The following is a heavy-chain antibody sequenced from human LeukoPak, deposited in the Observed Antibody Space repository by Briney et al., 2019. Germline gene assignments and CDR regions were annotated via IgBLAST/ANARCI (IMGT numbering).Heavy chain of an antibody. CDR1: GFTFSSYA. V-gene: IGHV3-23*01. CDR3: ASRYYDSSGYYYSEDY. J-gene: IGHJ4*02. D-gene: IGHD3-22*01. Sequence: GGSLRLSCAASGFTFSSYAMSWVRQAPGKGLERVSAISGSGGSTYYADSVKGRFTISRDNSKNTLYLQMSSLRAEDTAVYYCASRYYDSSGYYYSEDYWGQGTLVTVSS. CDR2: ISGSGGST.